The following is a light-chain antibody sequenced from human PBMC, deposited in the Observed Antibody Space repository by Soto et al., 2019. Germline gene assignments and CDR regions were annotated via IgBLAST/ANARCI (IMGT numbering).Light chain of an antibody. CDR1: SGHSSYA. CDR2: LNSDGSH. CDR3: QAWGTGFWV. V-gene: IGLV4-69*01. J-gene: IGLJ3*02. Sequence: QSVLTQSPSASASLGASVNLTCTLSSGHSSYAIAWHQQQPEKGPRYLMKLNSDGSHSKGDGIPERFSGSSSGAERYLTISSLQSEDEGDYYCQAWGTGFWVFGGGTKLTVL.